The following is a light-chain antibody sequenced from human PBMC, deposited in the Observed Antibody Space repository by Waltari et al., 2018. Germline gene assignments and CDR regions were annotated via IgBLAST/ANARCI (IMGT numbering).Light chain of an antibody. CDR2: QDT. CDR3: QAWDSTVV. J-gene: IGLJ2*01. Sequence: SYELTQPPSVPVSPGRTARISCPGARLGLKSACWYQQKPGQSPVLVLYQDTKRASGIPDRFSGSKSGNTATLTISGTQAMDEADYYCQAWDSTVVFGGGTKLTVL. V-gene: IGLV3-1*01. CDR1: RLGLKS.